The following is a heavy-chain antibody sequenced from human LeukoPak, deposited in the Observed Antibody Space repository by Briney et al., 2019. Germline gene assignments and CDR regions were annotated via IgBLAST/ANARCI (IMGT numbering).Heavy chain of an antibody. CDR2: IYSGGDT. D-gene: IGHD3-22*01. CDR3: ARLDDSNSRRPENDASDV. V-gene: IGHV3-66*02. CDR1: GSTVKRNY. J-gene: IGHJ3*01. Sequence: SGGSLRLSCAVSGSTVKRNYMSWARQAPGKGLEWDSVIYSGGDTYYADSVKGRFTISRDNSKNTVYLQMNNLRPEDTAVYYCARLDDSNSRRPENDASDVWGQGRTVTVSS.